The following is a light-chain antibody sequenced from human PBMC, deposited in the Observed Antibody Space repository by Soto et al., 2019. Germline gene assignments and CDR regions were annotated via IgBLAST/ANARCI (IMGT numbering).Light chain of an antibody. CDR3: SSHTASTTRI. CDR2: DVT. CDR1: RSDVGGYNH. V-gene: IGLV2-14*03. J-gene: IGLJ1*01. Sequence: QSALTQPASVSGSPGQSITISCTGSRSDVGGYNHVSWYQHHPGKAPNLMNYDVTKRPSGVSNRFSGSKSGDTAPLTISVLQADDEADYYCSSHTASTTRIFGTGTKVTVL.